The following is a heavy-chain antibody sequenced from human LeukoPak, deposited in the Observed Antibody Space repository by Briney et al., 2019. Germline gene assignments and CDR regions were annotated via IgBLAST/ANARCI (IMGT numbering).Heavy chain of an antibody. CDR3: ARDIGPGYSSGFN. CDR2: IYSGGST. D-gene: IGHD2-8*02. Sequence: GGSLRLSCAASGFIVSSNYMSWVRQAPGKGLEWVSVIYSGGSTYYADSVKGRFTISRDNSKNTLYLQMNSLRAEDTAVYYCARDIGPGYSSGFNWGQGTLVAVSS. CDR1: GFIVSSNY. V-gene: IGHV3-53*01. J-gene: IGHJ4*02.